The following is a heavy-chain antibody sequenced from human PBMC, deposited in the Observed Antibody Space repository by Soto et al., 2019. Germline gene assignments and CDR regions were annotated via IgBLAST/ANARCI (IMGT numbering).Heavy chain of an antibody. CDR3: ARGFGVRNYYDSSGYPH. Sequence: PSETMSLTCTVSGGSISSGGYYWSWIRQHPGKGLEWIGYIYYSGSTYYNPSLKSRVTISIDTSKNQFSLKLSSVTAADTAVYYCARGFGVRNYYDSSGYPHWGQGTLVTVSS. D-gene: IGHD3-22*01. CDR1: GGSISSGGYY. V-gene: IGHV4-31*03. J-gene: IGHJ4*02. CDR2: IYYSGST.